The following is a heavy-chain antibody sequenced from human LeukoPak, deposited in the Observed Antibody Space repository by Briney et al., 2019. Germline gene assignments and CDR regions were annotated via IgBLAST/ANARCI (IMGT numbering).Heavy chain of an antibody. Sequence: SETLSLTCAVYGGSFSGYYWSWIRQPPGKGLEWIGEINHSGSTNYNPSLKSRVTISVDTSKNQFSLKLSSVTAADTAVYYCARLVAVATNRFDPWGQGTLVTVSS. D-gene: IGHD5-12*01. CDR2: INHSGST. CDR1: GGSFSGYY. V-gene: IGHV4-34*01. J-gene: IGHJ5*02. CDR3: ARLVAVATNRFDP.